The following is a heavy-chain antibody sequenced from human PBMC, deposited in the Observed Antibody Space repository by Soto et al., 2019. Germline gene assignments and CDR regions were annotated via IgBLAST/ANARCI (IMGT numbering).Heavy chain of an antibody. CDR3: VRDHSGLKDFDY. Sequence: PGGSLRLSCAASGFTFRSYAMSWVRQVPGKGLEWVSAISSGAGTYYVDSVKGRFTISRDNGRNSLSLQMDSLRVEDTAVYYCVRDHSGLKDFDYWGQGTLVTVS. J-gene: IGHJ4*02. D-gene: IGHD1-1*01. V-gene: IGHV3-23*01. CDR1: GFTFRSYA. CDR2: ISSGAGT.